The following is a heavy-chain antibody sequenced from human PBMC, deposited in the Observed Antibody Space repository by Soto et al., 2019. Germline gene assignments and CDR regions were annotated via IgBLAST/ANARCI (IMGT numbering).Heavy chain of an antibody. J-gene: IGHJ6*03. V-gene: IGHV3-30*18. CDR1: GFTFSTYG. CDR3: AKEGKNYYYYMDV. Sequence: GGSLRLSCAASGFTFSTYGMHWVRQAPGKGLEWVAVISYDGSNKYYADSVKGRFTISRDNSKNTLYLQVNSLRTEDTAVYNCAKEGKNYYYYMDVWGKGTTVTVSS. CDR2: ISYDGSNK.